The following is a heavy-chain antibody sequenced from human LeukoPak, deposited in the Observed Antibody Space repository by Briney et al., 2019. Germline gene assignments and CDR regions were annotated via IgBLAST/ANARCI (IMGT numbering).Heavy chain of an antibody. CDR3: AGSSGWYYFDY. CDR1: GFTFSNYA. D-gene: IGHD6-19*01. CDR2: ISYDGSNK. J-gene: IGHJ4*02. Sequence: PGGSLRLSCAASGFTFSNYAMDWVRQAPGKGLEWVAFISYDGSNKYYADSVKGRFTISRDNSKNTLYLQMNSLRAEDTAVYYCAGSSGWYYFDYRGQGTLVTVSS. V-gene: IGHV3-30-3*01.